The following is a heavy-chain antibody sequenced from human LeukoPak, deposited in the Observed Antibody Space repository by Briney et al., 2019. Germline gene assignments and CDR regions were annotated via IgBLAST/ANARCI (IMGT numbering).Heavy chain of an antibody. CDR2: INPTSGGT. D-gene: IGHD5/OR15-5a*01. CDR3: ARLVGLSTTASY. CDR1: GYTFIGYY. Sequence: VASVKVSCKASGYTFIGYYLHWVRQAPGQGLEWMGWINPTSGGTNYALKFQDRVTMTRDTSINTAYMELSRLTSDDTAVYYCARLVGLSTTASYWGQGTLVIVSS. V-gene: IGHV1-2*02. J-gene: IGHJ4*02.